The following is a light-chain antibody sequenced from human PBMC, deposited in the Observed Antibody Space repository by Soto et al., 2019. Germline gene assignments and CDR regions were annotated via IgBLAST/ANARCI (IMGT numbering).Light chain of an antibody. V-gene: IGKV1-12*01. CDR3: HQANSFPWT. Sequence: DIQMTQSPSSLPASVGARVTVTRRARQGISSWSAWYQQKPGKAPKLLNYGASSLQSMVPSRFSGSGSRTDSTLTISSLQPEDFATYCCHQANSFPWTFGQGTKVDIK. J-gene: IGKJ1*01. CDR1: QGISSW. CDR2: GAS.